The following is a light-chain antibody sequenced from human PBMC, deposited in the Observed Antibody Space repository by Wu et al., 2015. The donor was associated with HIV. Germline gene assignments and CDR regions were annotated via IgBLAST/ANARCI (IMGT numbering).Light chain of an antibody. Sequence: EILLTQSPATLSLSPGERATLSCRASQSVSSSLAWYQQKPGQAPSLLIYDASNRATGIPDRFSGSGSGTDFTLRISRLEPEDFAVYYCQLYGPSPFTFGPGTKVEIK. CDR2: DAS. CDR3: QLYGPSPFT. J-gene: IGKJ3*01. V-gene: IGKV3-20*01. CDR1: QSVSSS.